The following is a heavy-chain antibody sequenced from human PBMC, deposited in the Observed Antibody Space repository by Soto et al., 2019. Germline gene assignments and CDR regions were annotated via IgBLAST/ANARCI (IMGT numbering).Heavy chain of an antibody. CDR3: AKAARTTTLYNFDF. Sequence: GGSLRLSCAASGFTFSSFGMNWVRQAPGKGLEWVSVTSDSGDTTFHADSVKGRFTISRDNSKNILYLQMDSLRAEDTAVYYCAKAARTTTLYNFDFWGQGTLVTVSS. D-gene: IGHD1-1*01. CDR2: TSDSGDTT. CDR1: GFTFSSFG. J-gene: IGHJ4*02. V-gene: IGHV3-23*01.